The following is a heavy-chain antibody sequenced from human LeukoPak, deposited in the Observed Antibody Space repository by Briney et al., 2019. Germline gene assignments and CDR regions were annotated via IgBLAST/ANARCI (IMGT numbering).Heavy chain of an antibody. CDR3: AKVLTAAGLDL. CDR1: GGSFSGYY. V-gene: IGHV4-31*11. CDR2: IYYSGST. J-gene: IGHJ5*02. D-gene: IGHD6-25*01. Sequence: SSETLSLTCAVYGGSFSGYYWSWIRQHPGKGLEWIGYIYYSGSTYYNPSLKSRVTISVDTSKSQFSLKVSSVTAADTAFYYCAKVLTAAGLDLWGQGILVTVSS.